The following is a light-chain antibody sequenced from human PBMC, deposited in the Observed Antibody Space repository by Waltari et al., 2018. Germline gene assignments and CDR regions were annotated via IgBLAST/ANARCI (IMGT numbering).Light chain of an antibody. CDR2: DND. Sequence: QSVLTQAPSVSAAPGQKVTLSCAGSSPNIGTRYVSWYQQFPGTAPKLLIYDNDKRPSGIPDRFSASKSGTSATLDITGLQTGDESNYYCETWDTSLSAWVFGGGTKLTVL. J-gene: IGLJ3*02. V-gene: IGLV1-51*01. CDR1: SPNIGTRY. CDR3: ETWDTSLSAWV.